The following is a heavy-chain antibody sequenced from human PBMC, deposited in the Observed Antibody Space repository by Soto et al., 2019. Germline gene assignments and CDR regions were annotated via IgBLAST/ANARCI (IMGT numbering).Heavy chain of an antibody. V-gene: IGHV3-15*01. CDR3: TTDRHYYDSSGYYYLFDY. CDR2: IKSETDGGTT. D-gene: IGHD3-22*01. J-gene: IGHJ4*02. CDR1: GFTFSNAW. Sequence: EVQLVESGGGLVKPGGSLRLSCAASGFTFSNAWMSWVRQAPGKGLEWVGRIKSETDGGTTDYAAPVKGRFTISRDDSNNTLYLQMNSLKTVDTAVYYCTTDRHYYDSSGYYYLFDYWGQGTLVTVSS.